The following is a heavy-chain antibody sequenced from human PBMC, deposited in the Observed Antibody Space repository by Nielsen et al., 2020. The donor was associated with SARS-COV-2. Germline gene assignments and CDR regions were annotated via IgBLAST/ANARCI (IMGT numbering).Heavy chain of an antibody. J-gene: IGHJ4*02. CDR1: GFTFSSYG. D-gene: IGHD3-22*01. V-gene: IGHV3-30*18. CDR2: ISYDGSNK. Sequence: GGSLRLPCAASGFTFSSYGMHWVRQAPGKGLEWVAVISYDGSNKYYADSVKGRFTISRDNSKNTLYLQMNSLRAEDTAVYYCAKDRSIVVVICFDYWGQGTLVTVSS. CDR3: AKDRSIVVVICFDY.